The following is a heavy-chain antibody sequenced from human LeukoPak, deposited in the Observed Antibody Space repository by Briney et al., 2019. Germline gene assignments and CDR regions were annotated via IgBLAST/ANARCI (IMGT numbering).Heavy chain of an antibody. CDR3: AKDRYYYGSGSQHYYYGMDV. J-gene: IGHJ6*02. CDR2: ISYDGSNK. CDR1: GFTFSSYG. V-gene: IGHV3-30*18. Sequence: GGSLRPSCAASGFTFSSYGMHWVRQAPGKGLEWVAVISYDGSNKYYADSVKGRFTISRDNSRNTLYLQMNSLRAEDTAVYYCAKDRYYYGSGSQHYYYGMDVWGQGTTVTVSS. D-gene: IGHD3-10*01.